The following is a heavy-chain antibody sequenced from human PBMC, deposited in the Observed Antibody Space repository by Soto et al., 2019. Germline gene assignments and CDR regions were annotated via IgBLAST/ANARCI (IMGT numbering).Heavy chain of an antibody. CDR3: AREDDGMDV. Sequence: KTXXTLSLPCAVSGSSLSGGYWCWVRQPPGKGLEWIGSIFHSGNSYYNTSLKTRVILSVDTSKNQLSLKLTSAIPADTAVYYCAREDDGMDVWGQGTPVTVS. V-gene: IGHV4-38-2*02. CDR2: IFHSGNS. J-gene: IGHJ6*02. CDR1: GSSLSGGY.